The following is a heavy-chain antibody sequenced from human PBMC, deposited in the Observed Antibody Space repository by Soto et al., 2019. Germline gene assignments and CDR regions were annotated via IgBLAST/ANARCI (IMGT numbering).Heavy chain of an antibody. CDR3: SRDDVYCSGGSCYGVPMDV. V-gene: IGHV3-66*01. D-gene: IGHD2-15*01. CDR2: IQSGGST. J-gene: IGHJ6*03. CDR1: GFTVSSHY. Sequence: EVQLVESGGDLVQPGGSLRLSCAASGFTVSSHYMNWVRQAPGKGLEWVSLIQSGGSTFYADSVKGRFTISRDNSKNTLFLQMNGLRVEDTAMYYCSRDDVYCSGGSCYGVPMDVGGRGTTVTVSS.